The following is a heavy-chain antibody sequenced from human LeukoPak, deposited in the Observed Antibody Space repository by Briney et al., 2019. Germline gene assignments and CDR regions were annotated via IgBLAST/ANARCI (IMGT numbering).Heavy chain of an antibody. D-gene: IGHD1-26*01. CDR1: SGPLRSGIW. V-gene: IGHV4-4*02. J-gene: IGHJ3*02. CDR3: ARKPTTSDAFDM. CDR2: IYHSGST. Sequence: PSETLSLTCGVSSGPLRSGIWWTWVCQPPGKGLEWIGEIYHSGSTNYNPSLKSRATISVDKSKGQFSLKLSSVTAADTAIYYCARKPTTSDAFDMWGQGTMVTVSS.